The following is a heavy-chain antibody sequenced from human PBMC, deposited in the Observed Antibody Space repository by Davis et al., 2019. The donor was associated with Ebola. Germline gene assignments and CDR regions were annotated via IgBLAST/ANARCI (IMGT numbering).Heavy chain of an antibody. Sequence: GESLKISCAASGFTFSSYSMNWVRQAPGKGLEWVSSISSSSSYIYYADSVKGRFTISRDNAKNSLYLQMNSLRAEDTAVYYCARGRRAIVVAPPYWGQGTLVTVSS. CDR1: GFTFSSYS. J-gene: IGHJ4*02. CDR2: ISSSSSYI. CDR3: ARGRRAIVVAPPY. V-gene: IGHV3-21*01. D-gene: IGHD3-22*01.